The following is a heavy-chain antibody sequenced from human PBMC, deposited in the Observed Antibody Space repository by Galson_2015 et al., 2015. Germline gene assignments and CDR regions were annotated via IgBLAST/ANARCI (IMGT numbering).Heavy chain of an antibody. D-gene: IGHD6-13*01. CDR3: AKARIAAAGTAEFDY. Sequence: SLRLSCAASGFTFDDHAMHWVRQAPGKGLEWVSGISWNSGSIGYADSVKGRFTISRDNAKNSLYLQMNSLRAEDTALYYCAKARIAAAGTAEFDYWGQGTLVTVSS. J-gene: IGHJ4*02. CDR2: ISWNSGSI. V-gene: IGHV3-9*01. CDR1: GFTFDDHA.